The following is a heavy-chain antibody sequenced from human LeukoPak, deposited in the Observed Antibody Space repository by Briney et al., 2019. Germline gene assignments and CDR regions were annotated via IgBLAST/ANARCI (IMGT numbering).Heavy chain of an antibody. CDR3: VRRGTNLYFDF. Sequence: GGSLRLSCAASGFTVSSIHMVWVRQAPGKGLEWVSTISAGPGDTYYADSVKGRFTISRDNSKNTLFLQMNSLRAEDTALYYCVRRGTNLYFDFWGRGTLVTVSS. D-gene: IGHD1-14*01. CDR2: ISAGPGDT. V-gene: IGHV3-23*01. CDR1: GFTVSSIH. J-gene: IGHJ2*01.